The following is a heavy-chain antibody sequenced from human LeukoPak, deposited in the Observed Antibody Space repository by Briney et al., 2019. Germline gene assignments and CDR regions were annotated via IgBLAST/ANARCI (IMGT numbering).Heavy chain of an antibody. CDR3: GKTTTGYSSGQKPAWPVDY. CDR1: GFTFKNYA. J-gene: IGHJ4*02. Sequence: GGSLRLSCVVYGFTFKNYAMYWIRQPPGKGLEWISGVFRSGGSAYYADSVRGRFTISRDNSKNTVYLEMNSLRAEDTAIYYCGKTTTGYSSGQKPAWPVDYWGQGTLVTVSS. D-gene: IGHD6-19*01. V-gene: IGHV3-23*01. CDR2: VFRSGGSA.